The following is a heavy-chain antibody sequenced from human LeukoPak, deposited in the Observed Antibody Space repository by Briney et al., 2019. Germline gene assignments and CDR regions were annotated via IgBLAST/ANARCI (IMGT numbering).Heavy chain of an antibody. CDR3: VRGQATAWGLDY. V-gene: IGHV3-74*01. Sequence: GGSLRLSCAASGFAFSTNWMHWVRQAPGKGLVWVSHISTDARTITYADFVKGRFTISRDNAKNTLYLQMNSLRTEDTALYYCVRGQATAWGLDYWGQGTLVTVSS. J-gene: IGHJ4*02. CDR2: ISTDARTI. D-gene: IGHD6-13*01. CDR1: GFAFSTNW.